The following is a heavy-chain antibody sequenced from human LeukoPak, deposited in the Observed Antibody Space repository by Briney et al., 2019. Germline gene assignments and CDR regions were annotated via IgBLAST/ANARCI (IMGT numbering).Heavy chain of an antibody. J-gene: IGHJ5*02. CDR3: ATEYCSSTSCYSDWFDP. V-gene: IGHV3-21*01. CDR1: GFTFSSYS. CDR2: ISSSSSCI. D-gene: IGHD2-2*02. Sequence: GGSLRLSCAASGFTFSSYSMNWVRQAPGKGLEWVSSISSSSSCIYYADSVKGRFTISRDNAKNSLYLQMNSLRAEDTAVYYCATEYCSSTSCYSDWFDPWGQGTLVTVSS.